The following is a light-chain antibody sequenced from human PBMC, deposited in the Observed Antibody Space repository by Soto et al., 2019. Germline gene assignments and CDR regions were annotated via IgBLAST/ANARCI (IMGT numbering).Light chain of an antibody. Sequence: DIQMTQSPSTLSAAVGDRVTITCQASQSIRTWSAWYQQRPGEAPNLLIYEASKLQIGVPSRFGGSGSGTEFTVTISSLQPDDVGTYYCQQYYTYPYTFGQGTKLEI. CDR1: QSIRTW. CDR3: QQYYTYPYT. J-gene: IGKJ2*01. CDR2: EAS. V-gene: IGKV1-5*03.